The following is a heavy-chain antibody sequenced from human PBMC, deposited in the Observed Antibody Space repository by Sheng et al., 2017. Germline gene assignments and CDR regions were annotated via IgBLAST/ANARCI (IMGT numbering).Heavy chain of an antibody. J-gene: IGHJ3*02. V-gene: IGHV1-2*02. CDR1: GYTFTGYY. D-gene: IGHD3-9*01. CDR3: ARGGDILTGKYFRAFDI. Sequence: QVQLVQSGAEVKKPGASVKVSCKASGYTFTGYYMHWVRQAPGQGLEWMGWINPNSGGTNYAQKFQGRVTMTRDTSISTAYMELSRLRSDDTAVYYCARGGDILTGKYFRAFDIWGQGTMVTVSS. CDR2: INPNSGGT.